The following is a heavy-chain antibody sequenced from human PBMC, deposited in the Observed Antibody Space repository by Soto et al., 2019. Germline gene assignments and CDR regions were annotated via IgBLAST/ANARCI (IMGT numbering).Heavy chain of an antibody. J-gene: IGHJ6*03. CDR1: GDSISSGSYY. Sequence: SETLSLTCIVSGDSISSGSYYWGWIRQPPGKGLEWIGSIYYTGSTNYNPSLKSRVTISADTSNNHFSLRLSSVTAADTAVYLCWSRFDFCYGYFSDLMDVWGKGTTVTVSS. D-gene: IGHD3-3*01. CDR2: IYYTGST. CDR3: WSRFDFCYGYFSDLMDV. V-gene: IGHV4-39*02.